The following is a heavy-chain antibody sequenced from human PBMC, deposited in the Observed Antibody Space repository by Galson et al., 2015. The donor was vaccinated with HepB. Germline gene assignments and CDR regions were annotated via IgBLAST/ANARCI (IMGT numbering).Heavy chain of an antibody. V-gene: IGHV3-30-3*01. CDR1: GFTFSSYA. Sequence: SLRLSCAASGFTFSSYAMHWVRQAPGKGLEWVAVISYDGSNKYYADSVKGRFTISRDNSKNTLYLQMNSLRAEDTAVYYCARAYSSSPFDYWGQGTLVTVSS. J-gene: IGHJ4*02. CDR2: ISYDGSNK. CDR3: ARAYSSSPFDY. D-gene: IGHD6-6*01.